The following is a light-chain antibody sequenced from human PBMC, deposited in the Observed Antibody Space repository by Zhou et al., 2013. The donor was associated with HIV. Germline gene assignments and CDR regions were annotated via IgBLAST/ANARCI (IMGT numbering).Light chain of an antibody. CDR1: QSVSSSH. J-gene: IGKJ5*01. Sequence: EIVLTQSPGTLSLSPGERATLSCRASQSVSSSHLAWYQQKPGRAPTLLIYEASNRITGIPDRFSGSGSGTDFTLTINNVGPEDIGVYFCQQFDGSPPIIFGRGTRLEIK. CDR2: EAS. CDR3: QQFDGSPPII. V-gene: IGKV3-20*01.